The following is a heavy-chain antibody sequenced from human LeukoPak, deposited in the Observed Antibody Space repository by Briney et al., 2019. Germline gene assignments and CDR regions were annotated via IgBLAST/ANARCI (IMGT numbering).Heavy chain of an antibody. Sequence: ASVTVFCKASGYTVTNYGSTSVRQAPGQGLEWIVWVGAYNGHTIEARGRQGRVAMTTDTSRSTVFMELRSLRSDDTAVYYCARGEAKIGYDFWGQGTLVTVSS. CDR3: ARGEAKIGYDF. D-gene: IGHD5-24*01. J-gene: IGHJ4*02. V-gene: IGHV1-18*01. CDR1: GYTVTNYG. CDR2: VGAYNGHT.